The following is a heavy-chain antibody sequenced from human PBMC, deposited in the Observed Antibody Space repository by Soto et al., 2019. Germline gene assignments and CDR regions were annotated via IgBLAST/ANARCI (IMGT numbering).Heavy chain of an antibody. Sequence: GSLRLSCAASGXSFSNYWMHWVRQAPGKGLVWVSRIYSDGSGTMYADSVKGRFTISRDNAKSTLYLQMNSLRAEDTAVYYCATLNRFGSDYWGRGTLGTVS. D-gene: IGHD5-18*01. CDR2: IYSDGSGT. CDR3: ATLNRFGSDY. V-gene: IGHV3-74*03. CDR1: GXSFSNYW. J-gene: IGHJ4*02.